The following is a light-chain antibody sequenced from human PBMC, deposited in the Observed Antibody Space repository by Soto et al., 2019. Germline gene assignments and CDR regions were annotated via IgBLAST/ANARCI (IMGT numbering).Light chain of an antibody. Sequence: QSVLTQPPSVSGAPGQRVTISCTGSSSNIGAGYDVHWYQHPPETAPKLLIYGNNHRPSGVPDRFSGSKSGTSASLAITGLQAEDEADYYCLSYDTSLSGWVFGGGTKVTVL. CDR2: GNN. CDR3: LSYDTSLSGWV. J-gene: IGLJ3*02. V-gene: IGLV1-40*01. CDR1: SSNIGAGYD.